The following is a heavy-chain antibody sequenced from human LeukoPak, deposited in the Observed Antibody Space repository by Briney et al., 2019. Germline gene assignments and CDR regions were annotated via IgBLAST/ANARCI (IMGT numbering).Heavy chain of an antibody. J-gene: IGHJ4*02. V-gene: IGHV3-21*01. D-gene: IGHD1-14*01. CDR1: GLTFRSHW. Sequence: GGSLGLSCVASGLTFRSHWMSWVRQAPGKGLEWFSSISSSSSYIYYADSVKGRFTISRDNAKNSLYLQMNSLRAEDTAVYYCARDPAEGYYFDYWGQGTLVTVSS. CDR3: ARDPAEGYYFDY. CDR2: ISSSSSYI.